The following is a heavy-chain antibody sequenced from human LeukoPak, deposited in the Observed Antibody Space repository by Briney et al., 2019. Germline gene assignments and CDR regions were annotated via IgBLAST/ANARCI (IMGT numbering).Heavy chain of an antibody. Sequence: PSETLSLTCTVSGGSISSYYWSWIRQPPGKGLEWIGYIYYSGSTNYNPSLKSRATISVDTSKNQFSLKLSSVTAADTAVYYCARGGSSVYPSLFRYWGQGTLFTFSS. CDR1: GGSISSYY. J-gene: IGHJ4*02. D-gene: IGHD3-22*01. V-gene: IGHV4-59*01. CDR3: ARGGSSVYPSLFRY. CDR2: IYYSGST.